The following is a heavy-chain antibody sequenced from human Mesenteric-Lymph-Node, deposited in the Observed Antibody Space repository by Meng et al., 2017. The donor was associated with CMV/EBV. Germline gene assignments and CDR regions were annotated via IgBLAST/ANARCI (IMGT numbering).Heavy chain of an antibody. CDR2: ISGNGKNI. J-gene: IGHJ4*02. Sequence: GESLKISCAASGFTFRSYAMSWVRQAPGKGLEWVSDISGNGKNIYNADSAKGRFNISRDNSKNTLYLQMNSLRVEDTAVYYCAAHYDFWSGPPRSYWGQGELVTVSS. V-gene: IGHV3-23*01. D-gene: IGHD3-3*01. CDR1: GFTFRSYA. CDR3: AAHYDFWSGPPRSY.